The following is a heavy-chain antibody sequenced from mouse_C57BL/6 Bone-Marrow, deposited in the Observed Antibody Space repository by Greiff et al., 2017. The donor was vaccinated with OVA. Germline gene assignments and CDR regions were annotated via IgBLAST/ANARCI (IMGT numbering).Heavy chain of an antibody. D-gene: IGHD1-1*01. CDR2: IRNKANNHAT. Sequence: EVKLQESGGGLVQPGGSMKLSCAASGFTFSDAWMDWVRQSPEKGLEWVAEIRNKANNHATYYAESVKGRFTISRDDSKSSVYLQMNSLRAEDTGIYYCTRDTTVVDRFAYWGQGTLVTVSA. CDR1: GFTFSDAW. CDR3: TRDTTVVDRFAY. J-gene: IGHJ3*01. V-gene: IGHV6-6*01.